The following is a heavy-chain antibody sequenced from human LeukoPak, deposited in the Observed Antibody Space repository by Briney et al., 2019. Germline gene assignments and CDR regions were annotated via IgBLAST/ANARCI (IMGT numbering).Heavy chain of an antibody. CDR3: AKGKRYPDY. CDR1: GFTFSESW. Sequence: GGSLVLSCVVSGFTFSESWMSWVRQAPGKGLGWVASLNLDGSDKYYVDSVKGRFTISRDNAKNSLYLQMDSLRVEDTAVYYCAKGKRYPDYWGQGTLVTVSS. V-gene: IGHV3-7*03. CDR2: LNLDGSDK. J-gene: IGHJ4*02. D-gene: IGHD1-1*01.